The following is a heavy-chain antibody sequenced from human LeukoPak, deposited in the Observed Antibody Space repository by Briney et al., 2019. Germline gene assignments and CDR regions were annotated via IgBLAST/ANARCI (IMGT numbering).Heavy chain of an antibody. CDR2: IIPMFGKA. V-gene: IGHV1-69*13. J-gene: IGHJ4*02. CDR1: GGTFSTYA. Sequence: SVKVSCKASGGTFSTYATSWVRQAPGQGLEWMGGIIPMFGKANYAQKFQGRVTIAADESTSTAYMELRSLRSDDTAVYYCARDRDQRRSYGTDYWGQGTLVTVSS. D-gene: IGHD5-18*01. CDR3: ARDRDQRRSYGTDY.